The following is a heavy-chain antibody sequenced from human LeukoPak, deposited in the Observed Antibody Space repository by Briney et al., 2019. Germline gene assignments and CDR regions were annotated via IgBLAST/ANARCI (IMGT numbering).Heavy chain of an antibody. Sequence: SETLSLTCAVSGGSFGDYLWSYIRQPPGKGLEWIGEINHSGSTSYNPSLKSRVTISVDTSKKLFSLKLASVTAADTAVYYCAKSYYYYAMDVWGQGTTVTVSS. V-gene: IGHV4-34*01. J-gene: IGHJ6*02. CDR1: GGSFGDYL. CDR2: INHSGST. CDR3: AKSYYYYAMDV.